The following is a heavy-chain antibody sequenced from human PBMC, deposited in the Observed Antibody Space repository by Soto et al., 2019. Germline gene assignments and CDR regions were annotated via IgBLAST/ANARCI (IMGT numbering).Heavy chain of an antibody. V-gene: IGHV1-3*01. CDR1: GYTFTSYA. D-gene: IGHD6-13*01. CDR3: ARDHRSSSWYDPFYYYYYGMDV. J-gene: IGHJ6*02. CDR2: INAGNGNT. Sequence: GASVKVSCKASGYTFTSYAMHWVRQAPGQRLEWMGWINAGNGNTKYSQKFQGRVTITRDTSASTAYMELSSLRSEDTAVYYCARDHRSSSWYDPFYYYYYGMDVWGQGTTVTVSS.